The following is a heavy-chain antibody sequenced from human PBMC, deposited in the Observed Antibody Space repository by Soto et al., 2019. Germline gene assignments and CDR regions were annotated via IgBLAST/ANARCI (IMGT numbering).Heavy chain of an antibody. D-gene: IGHD3-3*01. Sequence: QVHLQQSGPGLVNPSETLSLTCTVSGGSMSSYYWTWIRQPAGKGLEWIGRVYSSGGTHYNPSLMSRVTISLDTSKNQFSLRLLSVTDADTAVYYCARGQRFSDWFDPWGQGTLVTVSS. CDR1: GGSMSSYY. CDR2: VYSSGGT. V-gene: IGHV4-4*07. J-gene: IGHJ5*02. CDR3: ARGQRFSDWFDP.